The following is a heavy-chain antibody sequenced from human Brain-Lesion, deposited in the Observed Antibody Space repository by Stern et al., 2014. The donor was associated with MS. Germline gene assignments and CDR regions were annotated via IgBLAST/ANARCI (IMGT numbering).Heavy chain of an antibody. Sequence: QVQLVESGAEVKKPGASVKVSCKASGYTFSSYDITWVRQASGHGLEWMGWMNPYSGNPGYAQKFKVRVSMTSDPSISTVYMELTSLTSDDTAVYFCARAVRNQLLSEYWGQGTLVTVSS. CDR1: GYTFSSYD. CDR2: MNPYSGNP. J-gene: IGHJ4*02. CDR3: ARAVRNQLLSEY. D-gene: IGHD2-2*01. V-gene: IGHV1-8*01.